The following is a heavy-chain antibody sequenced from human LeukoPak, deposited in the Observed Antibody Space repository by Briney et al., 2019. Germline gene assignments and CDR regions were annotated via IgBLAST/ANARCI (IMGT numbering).Heavy chain of an antibody. D-gene: IGHD3-16*01. J-gene: IGHJ3*02. CDR3: YGIHLGDSFDI. CDR2: LSSKYET. CDR1: GFIVSRNY. Sequence: GGSLRLSCAASGFIVSRNYMGWVRQAPGKGLEWVSALSSKYETYYADSVKGRFTISRDNSENMLYLQMNALRAEDTALYYCYGIHLGDSFDIWGRGTTVIVFS. V-gene: IGHV3-53*01.